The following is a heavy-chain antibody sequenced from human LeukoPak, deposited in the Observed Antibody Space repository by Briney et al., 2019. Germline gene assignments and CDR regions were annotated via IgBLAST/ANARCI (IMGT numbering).Heavy chain of an antibody. D-gene: IGHD1-14*01. Sequence: PGGSLRLSCAASGFTFSSYSVTWVRQAPGKGLEWVSSITRFGDYIYYADSVKGRFTISRDNAKNSLYLQMNSLRAEDTAVYYCARVQNRKNIDYWGQGTLVTVSS. V-gene: IGHV3-21*01. CDR1: GFTFSSYS. CDR2: ITRFGDYI. CDR3: ARVQNRKNIDY. J-gene: IGHJ4*02.